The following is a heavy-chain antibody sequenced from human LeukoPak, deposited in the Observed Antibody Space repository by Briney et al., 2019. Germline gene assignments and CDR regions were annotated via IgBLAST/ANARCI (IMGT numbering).Heavy chain of an antibody. V-gene: IGHV1-2*02. D-gene: IGHD6-13*01. J-gene: IGHJ6*03. CDR2: INPNSGGT. CDR3: ARDGRAAGTYYYYYYMDV. Sequence: GASVKVSCKASGYTLTGYYMHWVRQAPGQGLEWMGWINPNSGGTNYAQKFQGRVTMTRDTSISTAYMELSRLRSDDTAVYYCARDGRAAGTYYYYYYMDVWGKGTTVTISS. CDR1: GYTLTGYY.